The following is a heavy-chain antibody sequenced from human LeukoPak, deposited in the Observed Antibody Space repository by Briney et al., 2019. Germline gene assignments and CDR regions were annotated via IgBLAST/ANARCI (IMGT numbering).Heavy chain of an antibody. J-gene: IGHJ4*02. CDR3: ARETPDSSGWD. Sequence: PGGSLRLSCAASGFTFSSYWMHWVRQAPGKGLVWVSRINSDGSSTSYADSVKGRFTISRDNAKNSLSLQMNSLRAEDTAVYYCARETPDSSGWDWGQGTLVTVSS. CDR2: INSDGSST. D-gene: IGHD6-19*01. V-gene: IGHV3-74*01. CDR1: GFTFSSYW.